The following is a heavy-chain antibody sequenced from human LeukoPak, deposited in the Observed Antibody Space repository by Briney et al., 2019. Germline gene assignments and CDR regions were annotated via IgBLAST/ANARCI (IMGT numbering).Heavy chain of an antibody. CDR1: GYTFTGYY. CDR3: ATNRGYDYGGPGTWYYFDY. CDR2: INTNSGGT. J-gene: IGHJ4*02. D-gene: IGHD4-23*01. Sequence: GASVKVSCKASGYTFTGYYMHWVRQAPGQGLEWMGWINTNSGGTNYAQKFQGRGTMTRDTSISTAYMELSRLRSDDTAVYYCATNRGYDYGGPGTWYYFDYWGQGTLVTVSS. V-gene: IGHV1-2*02.